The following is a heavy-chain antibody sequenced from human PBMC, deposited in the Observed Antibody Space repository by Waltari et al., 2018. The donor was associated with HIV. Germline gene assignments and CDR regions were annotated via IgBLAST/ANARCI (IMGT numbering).Heavy chain of an antibody. J-gene: IGHJ4*02. CDR1: GFTFSNFG. CDR3: AKEGWELLQFGYYFDY. CDR2: ISFDGRNE. Sequence: QVQLVESGGGVVQPGKSLRLSGAASGFTFSNFGIHWVRQAPGKGLDWVAVISFDGRNEYYADSVKGRFTISRDNSKNTVYLQMNSLRADDTAVYYCAKEGWELLQFGYYFDYWGQGTLVTVSS. V-gene: IGHV3-30*18. D-gene: IGHD1-26*01.